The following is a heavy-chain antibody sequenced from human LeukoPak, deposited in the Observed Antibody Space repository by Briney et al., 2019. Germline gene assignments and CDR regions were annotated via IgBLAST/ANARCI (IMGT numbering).Heavy chain of an antibody. J-gene: IGHJ3*02. Sequence: PGGSLRLSCAASGFTFSSYGMHWVRQAPGKGLEWVAVIWHDGSNKYYADSVKGRFTISRDNSKNTLYLQMNSLRAEDTAVYYCARPAAASAFDIWGQGTMVTVSS. CDR1: GFTFSSYG. CDR3: ARPAAASAFDI. D-gene: IGHD2-2*01. CDR2: IWHDGSNK. V-gene: IGHV3-33*01.